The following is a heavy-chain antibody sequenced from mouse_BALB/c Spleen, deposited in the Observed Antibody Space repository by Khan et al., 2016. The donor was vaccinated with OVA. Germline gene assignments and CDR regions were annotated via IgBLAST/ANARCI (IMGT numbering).Heavy chain of an antibody. V-gene: IGHV9-3-1*01. J-gene: IGHJ4*01. CDR2: INTYTGEP. D-gene: IGHD2-10*01. CDR1: GFNFTNSG. CDR3: ARPPYFSNTLSN. Sequence: QIQLVQSGPELKKPGETVKFSCTASGFNFTNSGMNWVKQSPGQALKWMGWINTYTGEPTYADDFQGRFAFSLETSATTAYLQINNLTNEDTATYVYARPPYFSNTLSNWGQGTSVTVSS.